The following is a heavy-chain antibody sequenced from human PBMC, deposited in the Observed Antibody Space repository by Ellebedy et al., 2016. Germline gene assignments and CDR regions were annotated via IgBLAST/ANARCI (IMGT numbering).Heavy chain of an antibody. V-gene: IGHV4-59*01. J-gene: IGHJ6*03. D-gene: IGHD3-3*01. CDR3: ARGRPVLRFLEWLKGYYMDV. Sequence: SETLSLXXTVSGGSISSYYWSWIQQPPGKGLEWIGYIYYSGSTNYNPSLKSRVTISVDTSKNQFSLKLSSVTAADTAVYYCARGRPVLRFLEWLKGYYMDVWGKGTTVTVSS. CDR2: IYYSGST. CDR1: GGSISSYY.